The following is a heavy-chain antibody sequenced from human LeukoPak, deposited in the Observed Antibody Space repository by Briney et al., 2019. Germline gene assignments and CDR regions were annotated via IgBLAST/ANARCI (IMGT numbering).Heavy chain of an antibody. CDR3: SRNKGYCSSTSCSPFDC. J-gene: IGHJ4*02. CDR1: GGSISSYY. V-gene: IGHV4-4*07. Sequence: ASETLSLTCTVSGGSISSYYWSWIRQPAGQGLDWIGRIYTSGSTTYNPSLKTRVTMSVDTSKNQFSLKLSSVTAADTAVYYCSRNKGYCSSTSCSPFDCWGQGTLVTVSS. CDR2: IYTSGST. D-gene: IGHD2-2*01.